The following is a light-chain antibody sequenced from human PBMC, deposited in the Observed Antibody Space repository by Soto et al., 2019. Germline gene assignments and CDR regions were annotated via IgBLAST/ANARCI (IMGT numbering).Light chain of an antibody. CDR3: QQCGSSPIT. Sequence: EIEMTQSPATLSLSPGERATLSCRASQSVSSYLAWYQQKPGQAPRLLIYGASNRATGIPDRFSGSGSGTDFTLTISRLEPEDFAVYYCQQCGSSPITFGQGTRLEIK. CDR1: QSVSSY. V-gene: IGKV3-20*01. J-gene: IGKJ5*01. CDR2: GAS.